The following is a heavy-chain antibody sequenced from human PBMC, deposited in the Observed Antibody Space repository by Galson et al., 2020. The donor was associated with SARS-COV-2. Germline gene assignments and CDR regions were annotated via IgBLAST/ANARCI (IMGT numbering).Heavy chain of an antibody. J-gene: IGHJ3*02. D-gene: IGHD3-10*01. Sequence: GGSLRLSCAASGFTFSGSAMHWVRQASGKGLEWVGRIRSKANSYATAYAASVKGRFTISRDDSKNTAYLQMNSLKTEDTAVYYCARLNPTSGSYYEALDIWGQGTMVTVSS. CDR3: ARLNPTSGSYYEALDI. V-gene: IGHV3-73*01. CDR1: GFTFSGSA. CDR2: IRSKANSYAT.